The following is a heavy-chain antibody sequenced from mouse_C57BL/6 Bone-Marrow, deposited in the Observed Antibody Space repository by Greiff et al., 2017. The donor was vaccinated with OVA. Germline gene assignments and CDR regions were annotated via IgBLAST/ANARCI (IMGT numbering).Heavy chain of an antibody. CDR1: GYTFTSYG. CDR3: ARPPYGKDAMDY. D-gene: IGHD2-1*01. CDR2: IYPRSGNT. V-gene: IGHV1-81*01. Sequence: VQGVESGAELARPGASVKLSCKASGYTFTSYGISWVKQRTGQGLEWIGEIYPRSGNTYYNEKFKGKATLTADKSSSTAYMELRSLTSEDSAVYFCARPPYGKDAMDYWGQGTSVTVSS. J-gene: IGHJ4*01.